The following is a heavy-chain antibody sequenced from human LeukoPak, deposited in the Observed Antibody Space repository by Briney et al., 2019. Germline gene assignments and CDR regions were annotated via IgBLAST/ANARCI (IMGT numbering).Heavy chain of an antibody. D-gene: IGHD6-6*01. J-gene: IGHJ4*02. CDR1: GFTFSNHW. CDR2: INTDGSST. Sequence: GGSLRLSCAAPGFTFSNHWMNWVRQAPGKGLVWVSRINTDGSSTTYADSVKGRFTISRDNAKNTLYLQMNSLRAEDTAVYFCARNSVAAPDYWGQGTLVTVSS. V-gene: IGHV3-74*01. CDR3: ARNSVAAPDY.